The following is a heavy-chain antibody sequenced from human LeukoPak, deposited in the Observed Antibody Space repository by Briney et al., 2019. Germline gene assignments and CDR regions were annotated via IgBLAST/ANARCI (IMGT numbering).Heavy chain of an antibody. CDR1: GGTFSSYA. V-gene: IGHV1-69*06. D-gene: IGHD2-2*01. CDR2: IIPIFGTA. CDR3: ARGYCSSTSCPPVLGDYYYYMDV. J-gene: IGHJ6*03. Sequence: AASVKVSCKASGGTFSSYAISWVRQAPGQGLEWMGGIIPIFGTANYAQKFQGRVTITADKSTSTAYMELSSLRSEDTAVYYCARGYCSSTSCPPVLGDYYYYMDVWGKGTTVTVSS.